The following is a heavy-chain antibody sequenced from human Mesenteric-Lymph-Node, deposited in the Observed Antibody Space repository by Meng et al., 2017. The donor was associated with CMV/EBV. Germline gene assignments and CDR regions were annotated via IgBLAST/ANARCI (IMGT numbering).Heavy chain of an antibody. J-gene: IGHJ4*02. CDR1: GGSISSGDYY. Sequence: SETLSLTCTVSGGSISSGDYYWSWIRQPPGEGLEWIGYIYYSGSTYYNPSLKSRVTISVDTSKNQFSLKLSSVTAADTAVYYCARVDGTSALDYWGQGTLVTVSS. CDR3: ARVDGTSALDY. D-gene: IGHD1-1*01. CDR2: IYYSGST. V-gene: IGHV4-30-4*08.